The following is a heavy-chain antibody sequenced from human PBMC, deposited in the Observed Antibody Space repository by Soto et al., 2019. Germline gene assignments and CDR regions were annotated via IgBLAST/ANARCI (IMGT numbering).Heavy chain of an antibody. CDR1: GFTFSSYG. Sequence: QVQLVESGGGVVQPGRSLRLSCAASGFTFSSYGMHWVRQAPGKGLEWVAVIWYDGSNKYYADSVKGRFTISRDNSKNTLYLQMNSLRAEDTAVYYCARDWRYDYIWGSDRVMDGTGFDYWGQGTLVTVSS. V-gene: IGHV3-33*01. D-gene: IGHD3-16*02. CDR2: IWYDGSNK. CDR3: ARDWRYDYIWGSDRVMDGTGFDY. J-gene: IGHJ4*02.